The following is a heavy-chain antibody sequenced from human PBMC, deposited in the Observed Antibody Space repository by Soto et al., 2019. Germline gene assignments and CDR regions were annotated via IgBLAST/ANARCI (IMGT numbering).Heavy chain of an antibody. CDR3: ARLVGNSWLDH. D-gene: IGHD6-6*01. CDR1: GDSVSSNDAV. CDR2: TYYRSIWQT. Sequence: QVQLQQSGPGLVKPSQTLSLTCAISGDSVSSNDAVWNWIRQSPSRGLEWLGRTYYRSIWQTEYAVSVKGRMTINPDASXNXXSLXXNSVXXXXXXXXXXARLVGNSWLDHWGQGTLVTVSA. V-gene: IGHV6-1*01. J-gene: IGHJ5*02.